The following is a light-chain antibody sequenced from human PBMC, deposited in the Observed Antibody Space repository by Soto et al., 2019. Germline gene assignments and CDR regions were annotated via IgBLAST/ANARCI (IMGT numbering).Light chain of an antibody. J-gene: IGKJ1*01. CDR3: QQRSNWPPWT. CDR2: DAS. CDR1: QSVSSY. V-gene: IGKV3-11*02. Sequence: EVGVTQSPGTVSLSTGERATLSCRASQSVSSYLAWYQQKPGQAARLLIYDASNRATGIPATFSGSGCARDFSLTISSIEPEDFAVYYCQQRSNWPPWTFGPGTKVDI.